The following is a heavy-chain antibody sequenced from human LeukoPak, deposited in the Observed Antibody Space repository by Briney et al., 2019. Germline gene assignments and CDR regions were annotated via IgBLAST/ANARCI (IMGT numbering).Heavy chain of an antibody. CDR2: AYYRSKQYK. CDR1: GYIVSSNSAA. D-gene: IGHD6-13*01. Sequence: SQTLSLTCAFPGYIVSSNSAAWIWIRQSPSRGLEWLGRAYYRSKQYKDYAVDVKSRITNSPDTSKKQFSLHLNSVTPEDTAVYFCARGAGSAAGTLDPVNGLDVWGRGTTVSVSS. J-gene: IGHJ6*04. V-gene: IGHV6-1*01. CDR3: ARGAGSAAGTLDPVNGLDV.